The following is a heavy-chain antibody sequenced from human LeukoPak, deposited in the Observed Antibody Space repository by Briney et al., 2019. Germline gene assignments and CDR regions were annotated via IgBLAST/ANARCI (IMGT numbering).Heavy chain of an antibody. CDR3: ARHSTAAAYFDY. CDR2: IYYSGNT. Sequence: SETLSLTCTVPGGSIRSYYWSWIRQPPGKGLEWIGYIYYSGNTNYNPSLKSRVTISVDTSKNQFSLKLSSVTAADTAVYYCARHSTAAAYFDYWGQGTLVTVSS. J-gene: IGHJ4*02. V-gene: IGHV4-59*08. D-gene: IGHD4-17*01. CDR1: GGSIRSYY.